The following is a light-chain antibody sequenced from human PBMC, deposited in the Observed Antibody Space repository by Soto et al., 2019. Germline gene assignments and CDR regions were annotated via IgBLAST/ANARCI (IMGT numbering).Light chain of an antibody. CDR1: QSVNSN. CDR2: GAS. J-gene: IGKJ1*01. CDR3: QQYDDWPWT. V-gene: IGKV3-15*01. Sequence: EIVLTQSPATLSVSPGYTATLAXGASQSVNSNLAWYHLKPGQAPRLLIYGASIRAAGIPARFTGSESGTEFTLSISSLQSEDFAVYYCQQYDDWPWTFGHGTKVDIK.